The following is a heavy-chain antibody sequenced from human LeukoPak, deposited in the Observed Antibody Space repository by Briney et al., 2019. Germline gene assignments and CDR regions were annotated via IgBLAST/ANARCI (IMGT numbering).Heavy chain of an antibody. CDR3: ARDYDFWSGYLDY. CDR2: IWYDGSKK. V-gene: IGHV3-33*01. CDR1: GFTFSNHG. D-gene: IGHD3-3*01. Sequence: GGSLRLSCAASGFTFSNHGMHWVPQAPGKGLEWVAVIWYDGSKKLYADSVKGRFTISRDDSKNTLYLQMSGLRAEDTAVYYCARDYDFWSGYLDYWGQGTLVTVSS. J-gene: IGHJ4*02.